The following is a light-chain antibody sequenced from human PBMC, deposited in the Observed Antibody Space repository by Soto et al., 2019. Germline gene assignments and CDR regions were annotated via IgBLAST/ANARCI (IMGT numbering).Light chain of an antibody. CDR3: QQYGSSEII. CDR1: QSLTNPY. V-gene: IGKV3-20*01. CDR2: DIS. Sequence: VLAQSPGTLALSPGDRATLFYRARQSLTNPYIAWYQKKPGQAPRLLIYDISSRATGIPDRFSGSVSGTDFTLTINRLEPEDFAVFYCQQYGSSEIIFGQGTRMEI. J-gene: IGKJ5*01.